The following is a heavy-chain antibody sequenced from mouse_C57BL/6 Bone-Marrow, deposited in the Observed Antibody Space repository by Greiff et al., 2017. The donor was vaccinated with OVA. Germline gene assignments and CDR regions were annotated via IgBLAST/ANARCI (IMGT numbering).Heavy chain of an antibody. V-gene: IGHV5S21*01. D-gene: IGHD2-12*01. CDR1: GFTFSSYA. CDR2: ISSGGDYI. J-gene: IGHJ4*01. CDR3: TRGLRRVFYAMDY. Sequence: EVKVEESGEGLVKPGGSLKLSCAASGFTFSSYAMSWVRQTPEKRLEWVAYISSGGDYIYYADTVKGRFTISRDNARNTLYLQMSSLKSEDTAMYYCTRGLRRVFYAMDYWGQGTSVTVSS.